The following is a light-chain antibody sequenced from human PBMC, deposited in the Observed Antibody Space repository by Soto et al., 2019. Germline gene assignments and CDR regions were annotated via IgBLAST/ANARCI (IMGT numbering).Light chain of an antibody. J-gene: IGKJ4*01. CDR1: QGISSY. CDR3: QQYYSYPLT. CDR2: AAS. Sequence: AIRMTQSPSSLSASTGDRVTITCRASQGISSYLAWYQQKPGKAPKLLIYAASTLQSGVPSRFSGSGSGTDFTLTCCCRQSEDFATYYCQQYYSYPLTFGGGTKVEIK. V-gene: IGKV1-8*01.